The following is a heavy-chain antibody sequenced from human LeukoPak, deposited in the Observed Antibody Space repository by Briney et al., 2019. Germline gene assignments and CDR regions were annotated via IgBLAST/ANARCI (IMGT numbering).Heavy chain of an antibody. Sequence: LETLSLTCTVSGGSISSSSYYWGWIRRPPGKGLEWIGSIYYSGSKWYNPSLKSRVTISLDTSKNQFSLKLSSVTAADTAVYYCARGLIVVVVAATSQWFDPWGQGTLVTVSS. V-gene: IGHV4-39*07. CDR3: ARGLIVVVVAATSQWFDP. CDR1: GGSISSSSYY. CDR2: IYYSGSK. J-gene: IGHJ5*02. D-gene: IGHD2-15*01.